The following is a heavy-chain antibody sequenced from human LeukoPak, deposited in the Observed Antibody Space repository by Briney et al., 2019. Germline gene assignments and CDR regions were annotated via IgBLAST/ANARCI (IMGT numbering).Heavy chain of an antibody. J-gene: IGHJ4*02. CDR2: IYYSGRT. D-gene: IGHD1-26*01. CDR1: VGTISTYY. CDR3: ARHRGSYPDSGFDY. V-gene: IGHV4-59*08. Sequence: PSETLSLTCTVSVGTISTYYWSWIRQPPGKGLEWIGCIYYSGRTNHNPSLKSRLTISVDTSQNQFTLKLRSVTAADTAVYYCARHRGSYPDSGFDYWGQGTLVTVSS.